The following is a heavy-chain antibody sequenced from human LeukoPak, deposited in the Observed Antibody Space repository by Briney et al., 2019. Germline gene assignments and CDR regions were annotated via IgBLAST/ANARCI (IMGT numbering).Heavy chain of an antibody. Sequence: GASVKVSCKASAYTFISYAIHWVGQAPGQRLEWMGWINAGNGNTKYSQKFQGRVTITRDTSASTAYMDLSSLRSEDTAVYYCARCNLDYWGQGTLVTVSS. CDR3: ARCNLDY. CDR2: INAGNGNT. V-gene: IGHV1-3*01. J-gene: IGHJ4*02. CDR1: AYTFISYA. D-gene: IGHD1-14*01.